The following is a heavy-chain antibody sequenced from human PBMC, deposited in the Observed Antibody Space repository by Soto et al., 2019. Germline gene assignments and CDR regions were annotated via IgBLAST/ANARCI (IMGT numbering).Heavy chain of an antibody. CDR1: GYTFTTYY. D-gene: IGHD2-21*01. Sequence: ASVKVSCKASGYTFTTYYIHWVRQAPGQGLEWMGTIKPSGGGTGYAQKFQGRVTMTGDTSTTTVYMELSSLSSEDTAIYYGARLYGIYEPLDFWGQGTLVTVSS. CDR2: IKPSGGGT. V-gene: IGHV1-46*03. J-gene: IGHJ4*02. CDR3: ARLYGIYEPLDF.